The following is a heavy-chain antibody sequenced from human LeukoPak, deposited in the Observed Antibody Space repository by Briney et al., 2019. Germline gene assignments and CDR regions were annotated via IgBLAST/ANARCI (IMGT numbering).Heavy chain of an antibody. CDR3: ASTVTTRQYYYYMDV. J-gene: IGHJ6*03. V-gene: IGHV3-53*01. D-gene: IGHD4-11*01. Sequence: GGSLRLSCAASGFTVSSNYMSWVRQAPGKGLEWVSVIYSGGSTYYADSVKGRFTISRDNSKNTLYLQMNSLRAEDTAVYYCASTVTTRQYYYYMDVWGKGTTVTVS. CDR2: IYSGGST. CDR1: GFTVSSNY.